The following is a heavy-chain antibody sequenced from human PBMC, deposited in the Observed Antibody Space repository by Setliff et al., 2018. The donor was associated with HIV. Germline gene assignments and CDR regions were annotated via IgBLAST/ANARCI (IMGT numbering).Heavy chain of an antibody. V-gene: IGHV4-34*01. CDR1: GGSLSGYH. J-gene: IGHJ4*02. CDR3: ARDQSDWFY. CDR2: INHSGST. Sequence: SETLSLTCAVYGGSLSGYHWSWIRQSPGKGLEWIGEINHSGSTNYNPSLKSRVTISVDTSKSQFSLKLNSVTAADTAVYYCARDQSDWFYWGQGTLVTVSS. D-gene: IGHD3-3*01.